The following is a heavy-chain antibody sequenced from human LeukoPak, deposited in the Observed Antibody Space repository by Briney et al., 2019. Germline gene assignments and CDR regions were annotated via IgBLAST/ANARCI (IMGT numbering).Heavy chain of an antibody. CDR3: ASNYYDSSGYRFY. CDR1: GFTLSSYS. V-gene: IGHV3-21*01. CDR2: ISSSSSYI. D-gene: IGHD3-22*01. J-gene: IGHJ4*02. Sequence: GGSLRLSCAASGFTLSSYSMNWVRQAPGKGLEWVSSISSSSSYIYYADSVKGRFTISRDNAKNSLYLQMNSLRAEDTAVYYCASNYYDSSGYRFYWGQGTLVTVSS.